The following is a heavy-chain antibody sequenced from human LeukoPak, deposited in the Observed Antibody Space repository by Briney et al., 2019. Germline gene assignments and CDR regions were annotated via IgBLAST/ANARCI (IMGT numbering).Heavy chain of an antibody. D-gene: IGHD3-10*01. Sequence: SGGSLRLACAASGFTFSSYEMNWVRQAPGKGLEWVSYISSSGSTIYYADSVKGRFTISRDNAKNSLYLQMNSLRAEGTAVYYCARIWFGGIDYWGQGTLVTVSS. CDR3: ARIWFGGIDY. CDR1: GFTFSSYE. J-gene: IGHJ4*02. CDR2: ISSSGSTI. V-gene: IGHV3-48*03.